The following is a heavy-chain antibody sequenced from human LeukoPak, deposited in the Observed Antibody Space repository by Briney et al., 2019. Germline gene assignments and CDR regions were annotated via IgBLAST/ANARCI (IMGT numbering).Heavy chain of an antibody. D-gene: IGHD1-26*01. CDR3: ARDSTRGSYAAGIDY. V-gene: IGHV3-48*01. Sequence: PGGSLRLSCAASGFTFSSYSMNWVRQAPGKGLEWVSYISSSSSTIYYADSVEGRFTISRDNAKNSLYLQMNSLRAEDTAVYYCARDSTRGSYAAGIDYRGQGTPVTVSS. CDR2: ISSSSSTI. CDR1: GFTFSSYS. J-gene: IGHJ4*02.